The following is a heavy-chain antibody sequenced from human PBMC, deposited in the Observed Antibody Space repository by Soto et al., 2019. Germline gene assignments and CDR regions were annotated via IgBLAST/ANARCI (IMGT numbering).Heavy chain of an antibody. CDR1: GFTFSSYA. Sequence: EVQLLESGGGLVQPGGSLRLSCAASGFTFSSYAMSWVRQAPGKGLEWVSAISGSGGSTYYADSVKGRFTISRDNSKNTLYLQMNSLRAEDTAVYYCAKSGITMIVVVISGWFDPWGQGTLVTVSS. V-gene: IGHV3-23*01. D-gene: IGHD3-22*01. CDR3: AKSGITMIVVVISGWFDP. CDR2: ISGSGGST. J-gene: IGHJ5*02.